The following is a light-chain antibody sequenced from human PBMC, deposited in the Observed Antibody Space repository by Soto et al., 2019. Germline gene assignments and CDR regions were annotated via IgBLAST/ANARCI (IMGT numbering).Light chain of an antibody. CDR1: SGDVGGYNY. Sequence: QSALTQPASVSGSPGQSITISCTGTSGDVGGYNYVSWYQQHPGKAPKLIIYEVINRPSGVSNRFSGSKSGNTASLTISGLQAEDEADYSCSSHTTSNYVVFGGGTKLTVL. CDR2: EVI. CDR3: SSHTTSNYVV. J-gene: IGLJ2*01. V-gene: IGLV2-14*01.